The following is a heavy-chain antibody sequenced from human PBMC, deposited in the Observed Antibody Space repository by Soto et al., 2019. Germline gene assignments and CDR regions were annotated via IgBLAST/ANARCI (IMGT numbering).Heavy chain of an antibody. V-gene: IGHV4-4*07. CDR2: IYATGTT. D-gene: IGHD1-7*01. CDR1: GSSISGFY. J-gene: IGHJ5*02. CDR3: VRDGTKTLRDWFDP. Sequence: QVQLQESGPGLVKPSETLSLTCTVSGSSISGFYWSWIRKSAGKGLEWIGRIYATGTTVYNPSFKSRVMMSVDTSKKQFSLKLRSVTAADTAVYYCVRDGTKTLRDWFDPWGQGISVTVSS.